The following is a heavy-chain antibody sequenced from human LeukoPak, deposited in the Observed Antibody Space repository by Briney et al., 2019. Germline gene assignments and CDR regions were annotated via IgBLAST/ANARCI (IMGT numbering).Heavy chain of an antibody. CDR2: IYYSGST. J-gene: IGHJ5*02. V-gene: IGHV4-31*03. CDR3: ARTGVRYQLLSYWFDP. CDR1: GGSISSSSYY. Sequence: SETLSLTCTVSGGSISSSSYYWGWIRQHPGKGLEWIGYIYYSGSTYYNPSLKSRVTISVDTSKNQFSLKLSSVTAADTAVYYCARTGVRYQLLSYWFDPWGQGTLVTVSS. D-gene: IGHD2-2*01.